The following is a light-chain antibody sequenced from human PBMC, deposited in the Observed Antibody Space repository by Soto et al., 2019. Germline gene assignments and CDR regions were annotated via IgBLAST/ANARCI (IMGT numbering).Light chain of an antibody. V-gene: IGKV1D-16*01. J-gene: IGKJ4*01. Sequence: DIQMTQSPSSLSGSVGDRVTITCRASQGISSWLAWYQQKPGKAPTSLIYATSTLQSGVPSRFSGSGSGTDFTLTISSLQPEDFATYYCQQYHSYPLTFGGGTKVEIK. CDR3: QQYHSYPLT. CDR1: QGISSW. CDR2: ATS.